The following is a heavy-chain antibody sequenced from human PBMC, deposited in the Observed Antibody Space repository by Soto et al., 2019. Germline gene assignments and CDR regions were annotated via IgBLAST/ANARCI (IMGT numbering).Heavy chain of an antibody. CDR3: ASPRGTAISAFDI. V-gene: IGHV3-74*01. Sequence: EVQLVESGGDLVQSGGSLRLSCAASGFTFSSHWMHWARQGPGKGLIGVSRINTDGNWTDYADSVKGRFTISRDNAKDTLYLQMKSLRADDTAVYYCASPRGTAISAFDIWGQGTMVTVSS. CDR1: GFTFSSHW. J-gene: IGHJ3*02. D-gene: IGHD2-21*02. CDR2: INTDGNWT.